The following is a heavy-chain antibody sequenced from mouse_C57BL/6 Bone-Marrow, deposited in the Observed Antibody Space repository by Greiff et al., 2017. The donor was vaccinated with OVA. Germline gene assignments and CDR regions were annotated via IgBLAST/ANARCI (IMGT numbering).Heavy chain of an antibody. CDR3: ARMNYYGSSPRGYFDV. CDR2: ILPGSGST. J-gene: IGHJ1*03. Sequence: QVQLKQSGAELMKPGASVKLSCKATGYTFTGYWIEWVKQRPGHGLEWIGEILPGSGSTNYNEKFKGKATFTADTSSNTAYMQLSSLTTEDSAIYYCARMNYYGSSPRGYFDVWGTGTTVTVSS. V-gene: IGHV1-9*01. D-gene: IGHD1-1*01. CDR1: GYTFTGYW.